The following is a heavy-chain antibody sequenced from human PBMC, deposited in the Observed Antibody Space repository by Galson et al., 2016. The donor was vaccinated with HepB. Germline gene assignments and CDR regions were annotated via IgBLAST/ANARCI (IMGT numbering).Heavy chain of an antibody. J-gene: IGHJ4*02. CDR2: INHSGST. D-gene: IGHD3-22*01. V-gene: IGHV4-34*01. Sequence: SETLSLTCAVYGGSFSGYYWSWIRQPPGKGLEWIGEINHSGSTNYNPSLKSRVTISVDTSKNQFSLKLSSVTAADTAVYYCARDIYASSGYSFEYWGQGTLVTVSS. CDR3: ARDIYASSGYSFEY. CDR1: GGSFSGYY.